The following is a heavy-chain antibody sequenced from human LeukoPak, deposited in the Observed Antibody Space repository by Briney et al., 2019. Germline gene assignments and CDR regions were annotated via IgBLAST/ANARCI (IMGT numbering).Heavy chain of an antibody. D-gene: IGHD3-3*01. CDR1: GGSISSSSYY. CDR3: ASTKRSYDFWSGEGGYYFDY. Sequence: SETLSLTCTVSGGSISSSSYYWGWIRPPPGKGLEWIGSIYYSGSTYYNPSLKSRVTISVDTSKNQFSLKLSSVTAADTAVYYCASTKRSYDFWSGEGGYYFDYWGQGTLVTVSS. CDR2: IYYSGST. V-gene: IGHV4-39*01. J-gene: IGHJ4*02.